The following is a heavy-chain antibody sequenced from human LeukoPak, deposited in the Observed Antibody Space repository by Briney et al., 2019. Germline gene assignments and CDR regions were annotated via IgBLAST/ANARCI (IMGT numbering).Heavy chain of an antibody. J-gene: IGHJ4*02. Sequence: SETLSLTCTVSGGSISSSSYYWGWIRQPPGKGLEWIGSIYYSGSTYYNPSLKSRVTISVDMSKNQFSLKLSSVTAADTAVYYCARDRPEVADFDYWGQGTLVTVSS. CDR3: ARDRPEVADFDY. CDR2: IYYSGST. V-gene: IGHV4-39*07. D-gene: IGHD6-19*01. CDR1: GGSISSSSYY.